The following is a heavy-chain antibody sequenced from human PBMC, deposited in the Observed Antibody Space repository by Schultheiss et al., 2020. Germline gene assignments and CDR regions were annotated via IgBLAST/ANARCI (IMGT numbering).Heavy chain of an antibody. CDR2: IYYSGST. CDR3: ARGRVATIYYFDY. V-gene: IGHV4-30-4*01. Sequence: SETLSLTCTVSGGSISSGDYYWSWIRQPPGKGLEWIGYIYYSGSTYYNPSLKSRVTISVDTSKNQFSLKLSSVTAADTAVYYCARGRVATIYYFDYWGQGTLVTVSS. D-gene: IGHD5-12*01. CDR1: GGSISSGDYY. J-gene: IGHJ4*02.